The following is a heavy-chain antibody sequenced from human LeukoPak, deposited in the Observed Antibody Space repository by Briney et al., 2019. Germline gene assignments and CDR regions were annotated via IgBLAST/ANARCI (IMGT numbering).Heavy chain of an antibody. CDR1: GYTFTSYG. CDR3: AREGHHYYDSSGYYHY. Sequence: EASVKVSCKASGYTFTSYGINWVRQAPGQGLEWMGWISAYNGNTNYAQKLQGRVTMTTDTSTSTAYMELRSLRSDDTAVYYCAREGHHYYDSSGYYHYWGQGTLVTVSS. V-gene: IGHV1-18*01. D-gene: IGHD3-22*01. J-gene: IGHJ4*02. CDR2: ISAYNGNT.